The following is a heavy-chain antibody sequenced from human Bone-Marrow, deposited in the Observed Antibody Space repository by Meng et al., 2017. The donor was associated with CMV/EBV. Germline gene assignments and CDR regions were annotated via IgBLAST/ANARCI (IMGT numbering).Heavy chain of an antibody. V-gene: IGHV1-69*01. CDR1: GATFSRHA. CDR2: IIPIFGTA. Sequence: VQRMLSGAVVRKAGSWGAGSCEASGATFSRHAIGWGRQAPGQGLEWMGGIIPIFGTANYAQKFQGRVTITADESTSTAYMELSSLRSEDTAVYYCAWGGRWYRFDYWGQGTLVTVSS. CDR3: AWGGRWYRFDY. J-gene: IGHJ4*02. D-gene: IGHD3-16*01.